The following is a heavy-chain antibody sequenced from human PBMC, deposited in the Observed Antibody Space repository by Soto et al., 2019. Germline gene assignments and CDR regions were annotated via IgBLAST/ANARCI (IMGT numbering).Heavy chain of an antibody. CDR1: GFTFSSYG. CDR2: ISYDGSNK. V-gene: IGHV3-30*18. CDR3: AKDLSTPTVKPI. J-gene: IGHJ3*02. D-gene: IGHD4-4*01. Sequence: GGSLRLSCAASGFTFSSYGMHWVRQAPGKGLEWVAVISYDGSNKYYADSVKGRFTISRDNSKNTLYLQMNSLRAEDTAVYYCAKDLSTPTVKPIWGQGTMVTVSS.